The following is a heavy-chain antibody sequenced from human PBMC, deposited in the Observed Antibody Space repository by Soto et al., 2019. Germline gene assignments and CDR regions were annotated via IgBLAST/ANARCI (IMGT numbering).Heavy chain of an antibody. CDR2: ISDSGGTS. D-gene: IGHD1-26*01. CDR3: AKRPRALLTFDY. V-gene: IGHV3-23*01. Sequence: GGSLRLPCAASGFIFSNYGMSWVRQAPGKGLEWVSSISDSGGTSYYADSVKGRFTISRDNSKNTLYLQMNSLRAEDTAIYYCAKRPRALLTFDYWGQGTLVTVSS. J-gene: IGHJ4*02. CDR1: GFIFSNYG.